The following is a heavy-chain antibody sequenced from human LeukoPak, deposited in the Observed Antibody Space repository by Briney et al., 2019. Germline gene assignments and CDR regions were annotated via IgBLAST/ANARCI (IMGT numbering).Heavy chain of an antibody. Sequence: PSETLSLTCTVSGGSITSSRSYWGWIRQPPGKGLEWIGSIHYSGSTYYNPSLKSRVTISVDTSKNQFSLKLSSVTAADTAVYYCARGYSGYDGGDWGQGTLVTVSS. CDR3: ARGYSGYDGGD. J-gene: IGHJ4*02. CDR2: IHYSGST. D-gene: IGHD5-12*01. CDR1: GGSITSSRSY. V-gene: IGHV4-39*07.